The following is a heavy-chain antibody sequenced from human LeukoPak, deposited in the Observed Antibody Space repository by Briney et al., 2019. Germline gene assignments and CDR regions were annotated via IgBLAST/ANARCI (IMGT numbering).Heavy chain of an antibody. Sequence: SETLSLTCTVSGGSISSYYWSWIRQPAGKGLEWIGRIYTSGSTNYNPSLKSRVTMSVDTSKNQFSLKLSSVTAADTAVYYCASSGSWNAEYFQHWGQGTLVTVSS. CDR2: IYTSGST. CDR3: ASSGSWNAEYFQH. D-gene: IGHD6-13*01. J-gene: IGHJ1*01. CDR1: GGSISSYY. V-gene: IGHV4-4*07.